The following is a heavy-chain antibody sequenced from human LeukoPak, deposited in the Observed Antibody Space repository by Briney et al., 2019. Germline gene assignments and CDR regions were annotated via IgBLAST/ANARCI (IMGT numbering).Heavy chain of an antibody. Sequence: PGGSLRLSCAASGFSIRGYWMHWVRQAPGKGLMWVSRIKSDGSWTNYADSVRGRFTISRDNAKNTLFLQMVGLRAEDTAIYYCVRDEDAYDFDLWGQGILVTVSS. CDR2: IKSDGSWT. V-gene: IGHV3-74*01. D-gene: IGHD5-12*01. CDR1: GFSIRGYW. J-gene: IGHJ4*02. CDR3: VRDEDAYDFDL.